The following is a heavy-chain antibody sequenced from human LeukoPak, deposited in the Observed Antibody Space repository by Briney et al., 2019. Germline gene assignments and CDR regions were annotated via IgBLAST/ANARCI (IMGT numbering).Heavy chain of an antibody. J-gene: IGHJ4*02. D-gene: IGHD5-24*01. CDR3: ARDISYPKSRDGYKNLDY. CDR2: ISAYNGNT. V-gene: IGHV1-18*01. Sequence: ASVKVSCKASGYTFTSYGISWVRQAPGQGLEWMGWISAYNGNTNYAQKLQGRVTMTTDTSTSTAYMELRSLRSGDTAVYYCARDISYPKSRDGYKNLDYWGQGTLVTVSS. CDR1: GYTFTSYG.